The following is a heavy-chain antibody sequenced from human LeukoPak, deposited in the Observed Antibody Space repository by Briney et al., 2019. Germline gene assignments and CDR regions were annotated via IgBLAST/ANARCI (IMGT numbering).Heavy chain of an antibody. CDR2: IYYSGST. J-gene: IGHJ4*02. D-gene: IGHD3-10*01. V-gene: IGHV4-61*01. CDR3: ASYYYGSGIV. CDR1: GGSVGSGSYY. Sequence: PSETLSLTCTVSGGSVGSGSYYWSWIRQPPGKGLEWIGYIYYSGSTNYNPSLKSRVTISVDTSKNQFSLKLSSVTAADTAVYYCASYYYGSGIVWGQGTLVTVSS.